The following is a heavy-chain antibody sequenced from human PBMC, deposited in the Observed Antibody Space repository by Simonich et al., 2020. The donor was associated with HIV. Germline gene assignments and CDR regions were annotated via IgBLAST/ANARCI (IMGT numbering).Heavy chain of an antibody. D-gene: IGHD3-22*01. CDR2: IWYDGSNK. J-gene: IGHJ3*02. Sequence: QVQLVESGGGVVQPGRSLRLSCAASGFTFSSYGMHWVRQAPGKGVEWGGVIWYDGSNKYYADSVKGRFTISRDNSKNTLYLQMNSLRAEDTAVYYCAGYYYDSSGYYGGAFDIWGQGTMVTVSS. CDR3: AGYYYDSSGYYGGAFDI. CDR1: GFTFSSYG. V-gene: IGHV3-33*01.